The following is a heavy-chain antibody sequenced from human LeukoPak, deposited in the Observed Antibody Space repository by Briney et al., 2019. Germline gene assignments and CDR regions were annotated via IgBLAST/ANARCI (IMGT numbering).Heavy chain of an antibody. Sequence: PGGSLRLSCAASGFTFRNYGMSWVRQAPGKGLEWVAFIRYDGSNKYYADSVKGRFTISRDNSKNTLYLQMNSLRAEDTAVYYCARDQRYRVSAWYFDLWGRGTLVTVSS. CDR2: IRYDGSNK. CDR1: GFTFRNYG. V-gene: IGHV3-30*02. D-gene: IGHD1-26*01. J-gene: IGHJ2*01. CDR3: ARDQRYRVSAWYFDL.